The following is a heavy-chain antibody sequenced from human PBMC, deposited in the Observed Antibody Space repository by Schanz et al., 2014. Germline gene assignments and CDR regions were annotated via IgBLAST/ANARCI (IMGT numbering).Heavy chain of an antibody. D-gene: IGHD3-3*01. CDR1: GFTLSSYW. J-gene: IGHJ5*02. CDR3: ARGNTIFGVVILGWLDP. V-gene: IGHV3-66*02. Sequence: EVRLVESGGGLVKPGGSLRLSCAASGFTLSSYWMHWVRQAPGKGLVWVSVIHDRGNTYSADSVKGRFTIARDTSENTVYLQMNSLRSEDTAIYYCARGNTIFGVVILGWLDPWGQGTLVTVSS. CDR2: IHDRGNT.